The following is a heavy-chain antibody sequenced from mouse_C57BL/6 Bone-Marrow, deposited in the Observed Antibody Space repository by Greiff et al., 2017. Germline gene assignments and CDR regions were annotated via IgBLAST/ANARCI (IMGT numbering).Heavy chain of an antibody. CDR1: GYTFTSYW. J-gene: IGHJ2*01. CDR3: ARYYGSYFDY. V-gene: IGHV1-64*01. Sequence: VQLQQPGAELVKPGASVKLSCKASGYTFTSYWMHWVRQRPGQGLEWIGMIHPNSGSTNYNEKFKSKATLTVDKSSSTAYMQLSSLTSEDSAVYYCARYYGSYFDYWGQGTTLTVSS. CDR2: IHPNSGST. D-gene: IGHD1-1*01.